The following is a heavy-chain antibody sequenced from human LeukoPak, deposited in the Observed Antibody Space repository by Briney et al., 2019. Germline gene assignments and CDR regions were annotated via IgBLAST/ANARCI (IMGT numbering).Heavy chain of an antibody. CDR1: GFTFSDYY. CDR2: ISSSGSTI. CDR3: AKDIAVAGRTYYYFDY. V-gene: IGHV3-11*01. D-gene: IGHD6-19*01. Sequence: PGGSLRLSCAASGFTFSDYYMSWIRQAPGKGLEWVSYISSSGSTIYYADSVKGRFTISRDNAKNSLYLQMNSPRVEDTALYYCAKDIAVAGRTYYYFDYWGQGTLVTVSS. J-gene: IGHJ4*02.